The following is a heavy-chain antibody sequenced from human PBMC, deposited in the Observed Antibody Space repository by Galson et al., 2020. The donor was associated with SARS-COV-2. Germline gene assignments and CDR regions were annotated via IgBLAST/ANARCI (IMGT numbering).Heavy chain of an antibody. V-gene: IGHV4-39*02. J-gene: IGHJ4*02. CDR3: ARRYASTWYRYFDY. Sequence: ASETLSLTCNVSGGSLSDSTSYWGWIRQTPGKGLEWIGRTYYTGNTHYNPTPESRVTISADTSANLLSLTLNSVTAADTAVYYCARRYASTWYRYFDYWGRGTLVTVSS. CDR2: TYYTGNT. CDR1: GGSLSDSTSY. D-gene: IGHD6-13*01.